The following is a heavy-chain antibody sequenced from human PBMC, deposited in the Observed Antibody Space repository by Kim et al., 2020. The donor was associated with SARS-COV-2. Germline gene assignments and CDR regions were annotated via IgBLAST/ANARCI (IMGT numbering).Heavy chain of an antibody. CDR3: ARESPDVRYYYDSSGARGYVDY. J-gene: IGHJ4*02. D-gene: IGHD3-22*01. CDR2: IIPILGIA. Sequence: SVKVSCKASGGTFSSYAISWVRQAPGQGLEWMGRIIPILGIANYAQKFQGRVTITADKSTSTAYMELSSLRSEDTAVYYCARESPDVRYYYDSSGARGYVDYWGQGTLVTVAS. V-gene: IGHV1-69*04. CDR1: GGTFSSYA.